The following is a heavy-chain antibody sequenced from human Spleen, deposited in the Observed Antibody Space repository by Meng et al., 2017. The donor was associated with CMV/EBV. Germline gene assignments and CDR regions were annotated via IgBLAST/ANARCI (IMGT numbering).Heavy chain of an antibody. D-gene: IGHD6-25*01. J-gene: IGHJ4*02. Sequence: GESLKISCAASGFTVSFNYMSWVRQAPGKGLEWVSVIYSGGSTYYADSVKGRFTISRDDSKNTLYLQMNSLRAEDTAVYYCARESGYGDSFGYWGQGTLVTVSS. CDR3: ARESGYGDSFGY. CDR1: GFTVSFNY. V-gene: IGHV3-53*05. CDR2: IYSGGST.